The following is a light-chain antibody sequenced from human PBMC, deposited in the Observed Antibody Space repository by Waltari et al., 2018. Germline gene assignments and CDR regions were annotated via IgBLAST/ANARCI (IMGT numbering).Light chain of an antibody. V-gene: IGLV2-8*01. CDR3: CSYAFSSNWV. CDR1: SSDAGGFTY. J-gene: IGLJ3*02. Sequence: QSALTQPPSASGSPGQSVTISCTGTSSDAGGFTYVSWNQQHPGKPPKPMNFEVSKRPSGVPDRFSGSKSGNTASLTVSGLQAEDEADYYCCSYAFSSNWVFGGGTKLTVL. CDR2: EVS.